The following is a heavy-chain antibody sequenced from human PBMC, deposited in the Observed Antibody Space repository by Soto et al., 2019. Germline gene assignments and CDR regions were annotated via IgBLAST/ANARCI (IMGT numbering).Heavy chain of an antibody. CDR1: GGTFSSYA. CDR3: AREGRPGVAGIVEDDTGGWFDP. V-gene: IGHV1-69*06. CDR2: IIPIFGTA. Sequence: GASVKVSCKASGGTFSSYAISWVRQAPGRGLEWMGGIIPIFGTANYAQKFQGRVTITADKSTSTAYMELSSLRSEDTAVYYCAREGRPGVAGIVEDDTGGWFDPWGQGTLVTVSS. D-gene: IGHD6-19*01. J-gene: IGHJ5*02.